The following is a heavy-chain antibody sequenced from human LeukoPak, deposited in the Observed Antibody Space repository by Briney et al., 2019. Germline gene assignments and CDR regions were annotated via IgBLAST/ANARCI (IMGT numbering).Heavy chain of an antibody. CDR1: GFTFSSYW. CDR2: INSDGSST. V-gene: IGHV3-74*01. J-gene: IGHJ6*03. CDR3: ARTDYYYYMDV. Sequence: GGSLRLSCAASGFTFSSYWMHWVRQAPGKGLAWVSRINSDGSSTSYADSVKGRFTISRDNAKNTLYLQMNSLRAEDTAVYYCARTDYYYYMDVWGKGTTVTVSS.